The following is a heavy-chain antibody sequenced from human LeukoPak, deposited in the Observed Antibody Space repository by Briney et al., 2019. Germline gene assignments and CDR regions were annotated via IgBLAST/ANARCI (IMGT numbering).Heavy chain of an antibody. Sequence: PGGSLRLSCAASGFTFSSYSMNWVRQAPGKGLEWVSSISSSSSYIYYADSVKGRFTISRDNAKNSLYLQMNSLGAEDTAVYCCARQYCSGGSCYVDAFDIWGQGTMVTVSS. D-gene: IGHD2-15*01. J-gene: IGHJ3*02. V-gene: IGHV3-21*01. CDR1: GFTFSSYS. CDR3: ARQYCSGGSCYVDAFDI. CDR2: ISSSSSYI.